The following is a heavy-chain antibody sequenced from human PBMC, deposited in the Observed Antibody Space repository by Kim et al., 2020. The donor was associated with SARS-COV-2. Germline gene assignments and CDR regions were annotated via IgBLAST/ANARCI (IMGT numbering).Heavy chain of an antibody. Sequence: GGSLRLSCVVSGFNFNYYGMHWVRQTPGKGLEWVAVISYEGSKKFYADSLMGRFTISSDSSKNTLYLQMDSLTSEDTAIYYCAKRGGVFDFSSSSYIDY. D-gene: IGHD3-3*01. CDR3: AKRGGVFDFSSSSYIDY. CDR1: GFNFNYYG. CDR2: ISYEGSKK. J-gene: IGHJ4*01. V-gene: IGHV3-30*18.